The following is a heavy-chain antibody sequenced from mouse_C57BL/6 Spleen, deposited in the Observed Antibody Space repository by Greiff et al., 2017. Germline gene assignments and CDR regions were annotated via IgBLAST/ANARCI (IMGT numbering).Heavy chain of an antibody. J-gene: IGHJ2*01. CDR3: ARGGGSSGFDY. CDR1: GFTFSDYY. D-gene: IGHD3-2*02. CDR2: INYDGSST. Sequence: EVQLQESEGGLVQPGSSMKLSCTASGFTFSDYYMAWVRQVPEKGLEWVANINYDGSSTYYLDSLKSRFIISRDNAKNILYLQMSSLKSEDTATYYWARGGGSSGFDYWGQGTTLTVSS. V-gene: IGHV5-16*01.